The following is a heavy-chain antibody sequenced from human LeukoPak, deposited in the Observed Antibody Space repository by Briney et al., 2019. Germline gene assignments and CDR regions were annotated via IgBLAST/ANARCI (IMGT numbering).Heavy chain of an antibody. CDR2: IIPIFGTA. Sequence: ASVKVSCKASGGTFSSYAISWVRQAPGQGLEWMGGIIPIFGTANYAQKFQGRVTITVDKSTSTAYMELSSLRSEDTAVYYCASSRNYYYYYMDVWGKGTTVTVSS. J-gene: IGHJ6*03. CDR3: ASSRNYYYYYMDV. V-gene: IGHV1-69*06. CDR1: GGTFSSYA.